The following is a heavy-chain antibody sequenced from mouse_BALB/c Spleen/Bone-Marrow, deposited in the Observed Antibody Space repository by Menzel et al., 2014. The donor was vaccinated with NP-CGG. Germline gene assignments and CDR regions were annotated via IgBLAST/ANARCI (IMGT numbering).Heavy chain of an antibody. D-gene: IGHD2-1*01. V-gene: IGHV1-7*01. Sequence: QVQLQQSGAELAKPGASVKMSCKASGYTFINYWIHWVKQRPGQGLEWIGYINPSTAYTAYNQKFQAKTILTADKSSSTAYMQLSSLTSEDSAVYYCARGNYEAMDYWGQGTSVTVSS. CDR2: INPSTAYT. J-gene: IGHJ4*01. CDR1: GYTFINYW. CDR3: ARGNYEAMDY.